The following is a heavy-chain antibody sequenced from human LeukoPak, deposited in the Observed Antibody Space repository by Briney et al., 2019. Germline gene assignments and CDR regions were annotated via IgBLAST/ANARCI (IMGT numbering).Heavy chain of an antibody. CDR2: ISGSGGST. CDR1: GFTFSSYA. D-gene: IGHD5-12*01. J-gene: IGHJ4*02. Sequence: GGSLRLSCAASGFTFSSYAMSWVRQAPGKGLEWVSAISGSGGSTYYADSVKGRFTISRDNSKNTLYLQMNSLRAEDTAVYYCAKVVANVWLRPTYFDYWGQGTLVTVSS. V-gene: IGHV3-23*01. CDR3: AKVVANVWLRPTYFDY.